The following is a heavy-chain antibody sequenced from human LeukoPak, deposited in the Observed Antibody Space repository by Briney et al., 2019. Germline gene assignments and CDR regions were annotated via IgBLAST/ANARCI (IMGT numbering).Heavy chain of an antibody. CDR1: GYTFTGYY. Sequence: ASVKVSCKASGYTFTGYYMHWVRQAPGQGLEWMGWINPNSGGTNYAQKFQGRVTMTRDTSISTAYMELSRLRSDDTAAYYCARDGPTVTDYNWFDPWGQGTLVTVSS. CDR2: INPNSGGT. V-gene: IGHV1-2*02. CDR3: ARDGPTVTDYNWFDP. J-gene: IGHJ5*02. D-gene: IGHD4-17*01.